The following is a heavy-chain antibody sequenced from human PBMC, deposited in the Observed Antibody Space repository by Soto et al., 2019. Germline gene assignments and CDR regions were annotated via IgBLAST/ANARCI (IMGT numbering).Heavy chain of an antibody. D-gene: IGHD2-2*01. J-gene: IGHJ4*02. Sequence: QVQLVESGGGVVQPGRSLRLSCAASGFTFSSYGMHWVRQAPGKGLEWVAVISYDGSNKYYADSVKGRFTISRDNSKNTLYLQMNSLRAEDTAVYYCAKDPRSQLLPTYYLDYWGQGTLVTVSS. CDR1: GFTFSSYG. CDR2: ISYDGSNK. V-gene: IGHV3-30*18. CDR3: AKDPRSQLLPTYYLDY.